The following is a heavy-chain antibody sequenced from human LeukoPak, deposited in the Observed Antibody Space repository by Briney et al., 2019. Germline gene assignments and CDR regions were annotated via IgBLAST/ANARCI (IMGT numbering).Heavy chain of an antibody. V-gene: IGHV3-66*01. CDR1: GVTVSSNY. CDR2: IYTGGST. J-gene: IGHJ4*02. CDR3: ARGPTTKLDY. Sequence: GGSLRLSCAASGVTVSSNYMSWVRQAPGKGLEWVSVIYTGGSTYYADSVTGRFTISRDSSKNTLYLQMNSLRAEDTAAYYCARGPTTKLDYWGQRTLVTVSS. D-gene: IGHD1-7*01.